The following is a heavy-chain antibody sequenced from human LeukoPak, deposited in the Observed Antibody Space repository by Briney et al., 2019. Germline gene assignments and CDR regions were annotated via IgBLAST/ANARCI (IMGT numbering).Heavy chain of an antibody. D-gene: IGHD1-26*01. Sequence: GGSLRLSCAASGFTVSSNYMSWVRQAPGKGLEGVSVIYSGGSTYYADSVKGRFTISRHNSKNTLYLQMNSPRAEDTALDYCARAVGANPYFYFWGQGTLVTVSS. CDR2: IYSGGST. CDR3: ARAVGANPYFYF. V-gene: IGHV3-53*04. J-gene: IGHJ4*02. CDR1: GFTVSSNY.